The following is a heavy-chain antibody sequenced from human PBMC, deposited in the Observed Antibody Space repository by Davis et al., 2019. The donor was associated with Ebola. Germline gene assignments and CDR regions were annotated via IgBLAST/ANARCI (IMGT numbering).Heavy chain of an antibody. Sequence: ASVQVSCKASGYTFTDFEINWVRQVTGQGPEWMGWMSPKSGNVGYTQKFQDRVTITRDTSTNTAYMELSGLTPEDTAVYYCARRQRYLDYWGQGTLITVSS. V-gene: IGHV1-8*02. CDR2: MSPKSGNV. CDR3: ARRQRYLDY. CDR1: GYTFTDFE. D-gene: IGHD5-24*01. J-gene: IGHJ4*02.